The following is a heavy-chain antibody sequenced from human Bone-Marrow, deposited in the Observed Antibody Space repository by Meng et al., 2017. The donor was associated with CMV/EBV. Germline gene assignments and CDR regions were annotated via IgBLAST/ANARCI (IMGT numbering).Heavy chain of an antibody. J-gene: IGHJ6*02. Sequence: GGSLRLSCEASGFTFSKAWMSWVRPAVGKRLEWVSSISSSSSYIYYADSVKGRFTISRDNAKNSMYVQLNSLRAEDTDVYDCASDRQLRRLRPSSADVWGQGTTVTVSS. CDR2: ISSSSSYI. CDR3: ASDRQLRRLRPSSADV. CDR1: GFTFSKAW. D-gene: IGHD3-16*01. V-gene: IGHV3-21*01.